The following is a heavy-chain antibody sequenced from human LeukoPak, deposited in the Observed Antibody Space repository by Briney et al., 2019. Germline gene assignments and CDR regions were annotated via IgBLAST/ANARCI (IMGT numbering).Heavy chain of an antibody. CDR1: GFTFSSYW. J-gene: IGHJ5*02. CDR2: INSDGSSK. CDR3: ARGGAATGWFDP. Sequence: GGSLRLSCAASGFTFSSYWMHWVRQAPGKGPVWVPRINSDGSSKSYADSVKGRFTISRDNAKNTLYLQMNSLRAEDTAVYYCARGGAATGWFDPWGQGTLVTVSS. V-gene: IGHV3-74*01. D-gene: IGHD6-25*01.